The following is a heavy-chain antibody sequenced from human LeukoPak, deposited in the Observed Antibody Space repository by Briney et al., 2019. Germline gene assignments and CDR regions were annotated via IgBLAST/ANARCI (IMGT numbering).Heavy chain of an antibody. Sequence: GASVKVSCKTSGYTFTTYGVSWVRQAPGQGLEWMGWVSGYTGNTNYAERFQGRVTMTTDTSTSTVYMELTSLRSDGTAVYYCARGEVSASLYYFDFWGQGTLVTVS. CDR1: GYTFTTYG. V-gene: IGHV1-18*01. CDR2: VSGYTGNT. CDR3: ARGEVSASLYYFDF. J-gene: IGHJ4*02. D-gene: IGHD2-2*01.